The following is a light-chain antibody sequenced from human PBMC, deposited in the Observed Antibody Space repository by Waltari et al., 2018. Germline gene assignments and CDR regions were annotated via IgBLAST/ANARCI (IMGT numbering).Light chain of an antibody. J-gene: IGLJ2*01. V-gene: IGLV3-9*01. CDR2: RDR. CDR1: DIRSQD. CDR3: QVWDSYTVV. Sequence: ALGQTASIACRGDDIRSQDVHWYQQKPGQAPVLVIYRDRNRPSGIPGRFSGSNSGNTATLTISRAQAGDEADYYCQVWDSYTVVFGGGTKLTVL.